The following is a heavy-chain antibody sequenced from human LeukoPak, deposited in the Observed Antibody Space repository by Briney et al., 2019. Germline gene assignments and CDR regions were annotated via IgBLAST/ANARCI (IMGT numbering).Heavy chain of an antibody. D-gene: IGHD2-2*02. Sequence: PGGSLRLSCAASGFTFSSYSMNWVRQAPGKGLEWVSSISSSSSYIYYADSVKGRFTISRDNAKNSLYLQMNSLRAEDTAVYYCAREFYCSSTSCYTGGVWFPSYFDYWGQGTLVTVSS. V-gene: IGHV3-21*01. CDR1: GFTFSSYS. CDR2: ISSSSSYI. CDR3: AREFYCSSTSCYTGGVWFPSYFDY. J-gene: IGHJ4*02.